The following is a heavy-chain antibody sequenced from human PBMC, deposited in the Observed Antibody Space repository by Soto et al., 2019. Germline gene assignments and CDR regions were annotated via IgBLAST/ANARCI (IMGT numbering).Heavy chain of an antibody. CDR2: ISYDGSNK. CDR3: ARSTGDYGY. J-gene: IGHJ4*02. V-gene: IGHV3-30-3*01. Sequence: QVQLVESWGGVVQPGRSLRLSCAASGFTFSSYAMHWVRQAPGKGLEWVAVISYDGSNKYYADSVKGRFTISRDNSKNTLYLQMNSLRAEDTAVYYCARSTGDYGYWGQGTLVTVSS. D-gene: IGHD4-17*01. CDR1: GFTFSSYA.